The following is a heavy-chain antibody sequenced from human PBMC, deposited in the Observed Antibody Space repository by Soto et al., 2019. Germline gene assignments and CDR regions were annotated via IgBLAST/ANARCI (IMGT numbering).Heavy chain of an antibody. CDR1: GYTLTELS. Sequence: ASVKVSCKVSGYTLTELSMHWVRQAPGKGLEWMGGFDPEDGETIYGQKFQGRVTMTEDTSTDTAYMELSSLRSEDTAVYYCATDFPAHGYSSSSEYFQHWGQGTLVTVSS. CDR3: ATDFPAHGYSSSSEYFQH. D-gene: IGHD6-6*01. V-gene: IGHV1-24*01. CDR2: FDPEDGET. J-gene: IGHJ1*01.